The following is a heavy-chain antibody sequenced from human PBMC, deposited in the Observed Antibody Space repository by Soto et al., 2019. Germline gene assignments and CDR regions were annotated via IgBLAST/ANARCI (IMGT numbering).Heavy chain of an antibody. CDR3: ARGNSFLQYYYYYYGMDV. J-gene: IGHJ6*02. V-gene: IGHV3-30-3*01. D-gene: IGHD4-4*01. CDR1: GFTFSSYA. Sequence: PGGSLRLSCAASGFTFSSYAMHWVRQAPGKGLEWVAVISYDGSNKYYADSVKGRFTISRDNSKNTLYLQMNSLGAEDTAVYYCARGNSFLQYYYYYYGMDVWGQGTTVTVSS. CDR2: ISYDGSNK.